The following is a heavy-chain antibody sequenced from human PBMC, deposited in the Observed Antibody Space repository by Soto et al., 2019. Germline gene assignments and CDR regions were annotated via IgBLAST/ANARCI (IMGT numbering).Heavy chain of an antibody. CDR1: GFTFSLYS. Sequence: EVQLLESGGCLVQPGGSRRLSCAASGFTFSLYSMSWVRQAPGKGLEWVSAISGSGGSTYYADSGKGRFTISRDNPKNPLYLHMNRLRAEDTAVYYCAKIWDCSGGSCYRNAFDIWGQGTMVTV. D-gene: IGHD2-15*01. CDR2: ISGSGGST. J-gene: IGHJ3*02. CDR3: AKIWDCSGGSCYRNAFDI. V-gene: IGHV3-23*01.